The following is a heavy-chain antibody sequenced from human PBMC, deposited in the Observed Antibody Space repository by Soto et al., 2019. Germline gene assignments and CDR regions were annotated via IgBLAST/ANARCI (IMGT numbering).Heavy chain of an antibody. J-gene: IGHJ4*02. CDR2: ISGYNGNT. Sequence: ASVKVSCKASGYTFTSYGINWVRRAPGQGLEWMGWISGYNGNTMYAQKVQGRVTMTTDTSTSTVYMELRSLRSDDTALYYCARDGIAARPTPDYWGQGTLVTVSS. CDR3: ARDGIAARPTPDY. V-gene: IGHV1-18*01. D-gene: IGHD6-6*01. CDR1: GYTFTSYG.